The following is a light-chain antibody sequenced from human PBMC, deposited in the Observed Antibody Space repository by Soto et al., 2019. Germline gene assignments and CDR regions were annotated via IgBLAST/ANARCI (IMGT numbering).Light chain of an antibody. CDR1: SSDVGVYNY. J-gene: IGLJ1*01. CDR3: ASYTTSATYV. CDR2: DVS. Sequence: QSVLTQPAPVSGSPGQSITISCTGTSSDVGVYNYVSWYQQHPGKAPKLMIYDVSDRPSGISARFSGSKSGNTASLTISGLQAEDEADYYCASYTTSATYVFGTGTKLTVL. V-gene: IGLV2-14*03.